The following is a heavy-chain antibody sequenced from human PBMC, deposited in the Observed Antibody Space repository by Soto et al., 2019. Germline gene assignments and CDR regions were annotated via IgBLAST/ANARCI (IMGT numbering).Heavy chain of an antibody. D-gene: IGHD5-18*01. J-gene: IGHJ4*02. CDR1: GGTISTGGYS. Sequence: TLPHTSAVSGGTISTGGYSLSWIRQPPGKGLEWIGYIYHSGSTYYNPSLKSRVTISVDRSKNQFSLKLSSVTAADTAVYYCARNEDTAMNLDYWGQGTLVTVS. CDR3: ARNEDTAMNLDY. CDR2: IYHSGST. V-gene: IGHV4-30-2*01.